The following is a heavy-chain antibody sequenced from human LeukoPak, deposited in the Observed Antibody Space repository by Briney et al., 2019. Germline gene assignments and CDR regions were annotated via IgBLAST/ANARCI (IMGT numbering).Heavy chain of an antibody. CDR2: INHSGST. D-gene: IGHD5-12*01. V-gene: IGHV4-34*01. CDR3: ARVYGSGYDFRGAFDI. CDR1: GGSFSGYY. Sequence: SETLSLTCAVYGGSFSGYYWSWIRQPPGKGLEWIGEINHSGSTNYNPSLKSRVAISVDTSNNQFSLKMSSVTAADTAIYYCARVYGSGYDFRGAFDIWGQGTMVTVSS. J-gene: IGHJ3*02.